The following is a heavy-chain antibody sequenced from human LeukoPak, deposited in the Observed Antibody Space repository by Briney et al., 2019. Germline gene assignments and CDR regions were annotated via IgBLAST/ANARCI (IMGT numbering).Heavy chain of an antibody. D-gene: IGHD2-2*01. CDR3: AIDQRTSSIKGAFDI. J-gene: IGHJ3*02. CDR1: GFTFSSYA. Sequence: PGGSLRLSCAASGFTFSSYAMTWVRQAPGKGLGWVSGISASGGSTYYAASVKGRFTVSRDKSRNTLSLQMDSLGAEDTAVYYCAIDQRTSSIKGAFDIWGQGTMVTVSS. V-gene: IGHV3-23*01. CDR2: ISASGGST.